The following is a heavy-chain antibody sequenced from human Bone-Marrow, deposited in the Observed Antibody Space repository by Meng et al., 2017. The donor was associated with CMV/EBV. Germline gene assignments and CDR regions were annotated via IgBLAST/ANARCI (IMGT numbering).Heavy chain of an antibody. Sequence: GGSLRLSCAASGFSVSSNYMSWVRQAPGKGLEWVAVISYDGSNKYYADSVKGRFTISRDNSKNTLYLQMNSLRAEDTAVYYCARDLEIYGDSPRGFDYWGQGTLVTVSS. V-gene: IGHV3-30*03. CDR3: ARDLEIYGDSPRGFDY. J-gene: IGHJ4*02. CDR1: GFSVSSNY. D-gene: IGHD4-17*01. CDR2: ISYDGSNK.